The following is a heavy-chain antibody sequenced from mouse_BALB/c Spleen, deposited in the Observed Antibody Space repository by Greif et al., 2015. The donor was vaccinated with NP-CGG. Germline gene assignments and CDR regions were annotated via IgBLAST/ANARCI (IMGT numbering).Heavy chain of an antibody. Sequence: EVQLQQSGAELVKPGASVKLSCTASGFNIKDTYMHWVKQRPEQGLEWIGRIDPANGNTKYDPKFQGKATITADTSSNTAYLQLSSLTSEDTAVYYCARNDGFAYWGQGTLVTVPA. CDR1: GFNIKDTY. CDR2: IDPANGNT. CDR3: ARNDGFAY. D-gene: IGHD2-12*01. J-gene: IGHJ3*01. V-gene: IGHV14-3*02.